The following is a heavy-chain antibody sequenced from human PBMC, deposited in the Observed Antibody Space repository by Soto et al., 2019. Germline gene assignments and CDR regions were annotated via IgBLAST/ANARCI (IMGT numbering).Heavy chain of an antibody. Sequence: SETLSLTCTVSGGSISSGYYYWSWIRQPPGKGLEWLGYIYYGGSSYYNPSLKSRITISVDTSKNQFSLNLSSVTAADTAVYYCARDRERGYSYGYFDYWGQGTLVTVS. CDR2: IYYGGSS. V-gene: IGHV4-30-4*01. CDR1: GGSISSGYYY. J-gene: IGHJ4*02. CDR3: ARDRERGYSYGYFDY. D-gene: IGHD5-18*01.